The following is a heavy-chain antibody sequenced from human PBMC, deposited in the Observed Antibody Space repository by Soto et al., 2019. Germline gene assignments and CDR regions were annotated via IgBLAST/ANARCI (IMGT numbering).Heavy chain of an antibody. J-gene: IGHJ4*02. CDR2: ISSTTNYI. V-gene: IGHV3-21*06. Sequence: GSLRLSCAASWFTFTRYSMNWVGQAPGKGLEWVSSISSTTNYIYYGDSMKGRFTISRDNAKNSLYLEMNSLRAEDTAVYYCARESEDLTSNFDYWGQGTLVTVSS. CDR3: ARESEDLTSNFDY. CDR1: WFTFTRYS.